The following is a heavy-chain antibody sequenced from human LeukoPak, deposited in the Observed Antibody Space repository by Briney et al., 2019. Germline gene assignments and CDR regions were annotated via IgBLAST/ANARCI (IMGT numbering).Heavy chain of an antibody. CDR1: GYTFTSYA. D-gene: IGHD3-22*01. CDR3: ARDNYYDSSGYYYRVRRRSGMDV. V-gene: IGHV1-3*01. J-gene: IGHJ6*02. Sequence: ASVKVSCKASGYTFTSYAMHWVRQAPGQRLEWMGWINAGNGNTKYSQKFQGRVTITRDTSASTAYMELSSLRSEDTAVYYCARDNYYDSSGYYYRVRRRSGMDVWGQGTTVTVSS. CDR2: INAGNGNT.